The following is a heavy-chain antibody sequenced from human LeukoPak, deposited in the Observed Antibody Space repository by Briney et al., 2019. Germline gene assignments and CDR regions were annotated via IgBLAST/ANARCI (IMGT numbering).Heavy chain of an antibody. CDR1: GFTFSTYW. D-gene: IGHD2-15*01. J-gene: IGHJ4*02. V-gene: IGHV3-7*03. CDR2: INQDGRTK. CDR3: ARCSGGSRYHSDDY. Sequence: GGSLRVSCATFGFTFSTYWMSWVRQARGSGPEWVANINQDGRTKYYVDSVRGRFTISRDNAKNSLYLQMNSLRAEDTAVYYCARCSGGSRYHSDDYWGQGTLVTVSS.